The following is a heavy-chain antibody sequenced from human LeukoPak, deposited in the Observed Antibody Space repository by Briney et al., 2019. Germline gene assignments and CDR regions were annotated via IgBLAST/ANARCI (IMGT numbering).Heavy chain of an antibody. D-gene: IGHD3-10*01. V-gene: IGHV1-2*02. CDR1: GYTFTGYY. CDR3: ARDLGDTYGSVGDFDY. Sequence: ASVKVSCKASGYTFTGYYMHWVRQAPGQGLEWMGWINPDSGGTIFAQNFQGRVTMIRDTSISTAYMELSSLRSDDTAVYYCARDLGDTYGSVGDFDYWGQGTLVTVSS. CDR2: INPDSGGT. J-gene: IGHJ4*02.